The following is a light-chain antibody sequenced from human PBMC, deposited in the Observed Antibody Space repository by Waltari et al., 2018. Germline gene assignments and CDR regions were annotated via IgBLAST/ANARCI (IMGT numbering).Light chain of an antibody. Sequence: QSVLTQAPSVSGTPAQRVTISCSGTNYNIGSGPFTWYQQVPGMSPKLLIYSNDQRPSGVPDRFSGSKSGTSASLAISGLQSEDEADYYCATWDGRVNGVLFGGGTKVTVL. V-gene: IGLV1-44*01. CDR1: NYNIGSGP. CDR2: SND. J-gene: IGLJ2*01. CDR3: ATWDGRVNGVL.